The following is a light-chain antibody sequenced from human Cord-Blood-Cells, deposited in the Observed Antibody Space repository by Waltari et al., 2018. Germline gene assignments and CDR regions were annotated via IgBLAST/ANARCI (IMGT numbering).Light chain of an antibody. J-gene: IGKJ2*01. CDR3: QQSYSILYT. V-gene: IGKV1-39*01. Sequence: DIQMTQSPSSLSASVVDRVTITCRASQSISSYLNWYQQKPGKAPKLLIYAASSLQSGVPSRFSGSGSGTDFTLTISSLQPEDFATYYCQQSYSILYTFGQGNKLEIK. CDR2: AAS. CDR1: QSISSY.